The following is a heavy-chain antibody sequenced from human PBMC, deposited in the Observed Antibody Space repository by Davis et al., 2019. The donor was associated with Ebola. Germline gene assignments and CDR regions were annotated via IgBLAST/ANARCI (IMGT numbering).Heavy chain of an antibody. CDR2: IIPIFGAA. CDR3: ATQQSGEPIFDY. Sequence: SVKVSCKASGATFSKFVISWVRQAPGQGLEWMGGIIPIFGAANYAQKFQGRVTFIADESTSTAYMELSSLTSEDTAVYFCATQQSGEPIFDYWGQGTLVTVSS. J-gene: IGHJ4*02. CDR1: GATFSKFV. D-gene: IGHD7-27*01. V-gene: IGHV1-69*13.